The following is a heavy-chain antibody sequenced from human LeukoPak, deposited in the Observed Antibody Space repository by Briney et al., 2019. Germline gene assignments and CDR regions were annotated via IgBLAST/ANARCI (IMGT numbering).Heavy chain of an antibody. CDR1: GFTFSSYG. CDR3: ASLRSGPRYGMDV. D-gene: IGHD3-3*01. J-gene: IGHJ6*02. V-gene: IGHV3-33*07. Sequence: PGGSLRLSCAASGFTFSSYGMYWVRQVPGKGLEWVAVIWFDGSNKYYADSVKGRFTISRDNSKNTLYLQMNSLRVEDTAVYYCASLRSGPRYGMDVWGQGTTVTVSS. CDR2: IWFDGSNK.